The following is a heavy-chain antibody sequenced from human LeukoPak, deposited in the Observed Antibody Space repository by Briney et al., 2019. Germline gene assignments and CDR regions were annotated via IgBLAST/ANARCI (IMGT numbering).Heavy chain of an antibody. CDR2: ISSSSSYI. D-gene: IGHD6-13*01. Sequence: NPGGSLRLSCAASGFTFSSYSMNWVRQAPGKGLGWVSSISSSSSYIYYADSVKGRFTISRDNAKNSLYLQMNSLRAEDTAVYYCARDYSSPGNFDYWGQGTLVTVSS. CDR1: GFTFSSYS. CDR3: ARDYSSPGNFDY. J-gene: IGHJ4*02. V-gene: IGHV3-21*01.